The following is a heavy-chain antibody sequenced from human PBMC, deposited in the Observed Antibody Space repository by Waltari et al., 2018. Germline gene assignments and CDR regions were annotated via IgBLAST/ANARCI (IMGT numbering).Heavy chain of an antibody. CDR3: ARDQWDNYGYHLFDV. D-gene: IGHD5-18*01. V-gene: IGHV3-21*02. Sequence: EVRLVESGGGRVKPGESLRLSCEGSGFTFSVYSLIWVRLAAGEGLESVYSISPASYCIEDVDPVKCRFTVSRDNAKNSLYLPMDSLRAEDTAVYFCARDQWDNYGYHLFDVWGPGTLVTVSA. J-gene: IGHJ5*02. CDR2: ISPASYCI. CDR1: GFTFSVYS.